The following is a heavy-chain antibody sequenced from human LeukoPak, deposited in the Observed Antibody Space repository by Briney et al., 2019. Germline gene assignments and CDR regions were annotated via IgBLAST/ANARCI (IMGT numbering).Heavy chain of an antibody. Sequence: GASVKVSCKVSGYTLTELSMHWVRQAPGKGLEWMGGFDPEDGETIYAQKFQGRVTMTEDTSTDTAYMELSSLRSEDTAVYYCATATLPGEQQPRDIWGQGTMVTVSS. CDR3: ATATLPGEQQPRDI. J-gene: IGHJ3*02. D-gene: IGHD6-13*01. CDR1: GYTLTELS. V-gene: IGHV1-24*01. CDR2: FDPEDGET.